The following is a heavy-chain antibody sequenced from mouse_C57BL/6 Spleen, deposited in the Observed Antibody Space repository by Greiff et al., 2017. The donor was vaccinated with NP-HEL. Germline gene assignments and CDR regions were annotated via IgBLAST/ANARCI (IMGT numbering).Heavy chain of an antibody. Sequence: EVQLQQSGPGLVKPSQSLSLTCSVTGYSITSGYYWNWIRQFPGNKLEWMGYISYDGSNNYNPSLKNRISITRDTSKNQFFLKLNSVTTEDTATYYCAREGDYRNYFDYWGQGTTLTVSS. CDR1: GYSITSGYY. J-gene: IGHJ2*01. V-gene: IGHV3-6*01. CDR3: AREGDYRNYFDY. D-gene: IGHD1-1*02. CDR2: ISYDGSN.